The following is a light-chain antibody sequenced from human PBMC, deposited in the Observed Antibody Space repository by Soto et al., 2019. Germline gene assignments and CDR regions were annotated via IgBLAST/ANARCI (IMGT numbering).Light chain of an antibody. J-gene: IGLJ2*01. Sequence: QSVLTQPPSASGTPGQRVTIFCSGSSSNIGTNTVIWYQQLPGAAPKLLIYSDNQRPSGVPDRFSGSKSGTSASLAISGLQYEDEADYYCAAWDVSLVVFGGGTKVTVL. V-gene: IGLV1-44*01. CDR2: SDN. CDR1: SSNIGTNT. CDR3: AAWDVSLVV.